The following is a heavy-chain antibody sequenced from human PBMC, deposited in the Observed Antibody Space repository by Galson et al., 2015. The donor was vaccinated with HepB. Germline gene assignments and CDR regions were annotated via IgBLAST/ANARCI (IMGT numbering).Heavy chain of an antibody. D-gene: IGHD6-25*01. J-gene: IGHJ3*02. CDR3: ARHGSRFRAFHI. CDR2: IYYSGST. V-gene: IGHV4-39*01. CDR1: GGSISISSYY. Sequence: SETLSLTCTVSGGSISISSYYWGWIRQPPGKGLEWIGSIYYSGSTYYNPSLKSRVTISVDTSKNQFSLKLSSVTAADTAVYYCARHGSRFRAFHIWGQGTMVTVSS.